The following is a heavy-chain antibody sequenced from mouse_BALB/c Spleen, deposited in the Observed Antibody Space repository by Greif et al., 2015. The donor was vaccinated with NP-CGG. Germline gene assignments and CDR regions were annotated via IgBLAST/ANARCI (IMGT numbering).Heavy chain of an antibody. J-gene: IGHJ1*01. CDR1: GYTFTDYY. V-gene: IGHV1-77*01. CDR2: IYPGSGNT. CDR3: ARDSRYFDV. Sequence: VQLQQSGAELARPGASVKLSCKAFGYTFTDYYINWVKQRTGQGLEWIGEIYPGSGNTYYNEKFKGKATLTADKSSSTAYMQLSSLTSEDSAVYFCARDSRYFDVWGAGTTVTVSS.